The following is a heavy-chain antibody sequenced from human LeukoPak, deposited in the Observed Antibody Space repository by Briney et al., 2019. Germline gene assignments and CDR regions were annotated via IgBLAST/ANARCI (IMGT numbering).Heavy chain of an antibody. Sequence: SETLSLTCAVYGGSFSGYYWSWIRQPPGKGLEWIGEINHSGSTNYNPSLKSRVTISVDTSKNQFSLKLSSVTAADTAVYYCAREGAGEYLLLLIIWGQGTLVTVSS. D-gene: IGHD2-2*01. V-gene: IGHV4-34*01. CDR1: GGSFSGYY. CDR3: AREGAGEYLLLLII. CDR2: INHSGST. J-gene: IGHJ4*02.